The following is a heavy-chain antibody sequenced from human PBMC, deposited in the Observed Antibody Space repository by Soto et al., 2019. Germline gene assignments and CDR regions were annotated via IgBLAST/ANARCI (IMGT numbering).Heavy chain of an antibody. CDR3: ARDRPNGYKRVDI. CDR1: GYTFTSYY. D-gene: IGHD2-8*01. V-gene: IGHV1-46*01. CDR2: INPSGGST. Sequence: QVQLVQSGAEVKKPGASVKVSCKASGYTFTSYYIHWVRQAPGQGLEWMGIINPSGGSTSYAQKSQGRVTMTRDTSTSTVYMELSSLRSEDTAVYYCARDRPNGYKRVDIWGQGTMVTVSS. J-gene: IGHJ3*02.